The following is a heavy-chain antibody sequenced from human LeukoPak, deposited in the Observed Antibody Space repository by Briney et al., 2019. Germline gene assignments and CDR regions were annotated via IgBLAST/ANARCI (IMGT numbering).Heavy chain of an antibody. J-gene: IGHJ4*02. V-gene: IGHV3-21*03. CDR2: ITSSSRFI. D-gene: IGHD1-26*01. CDR1: GFTFSSYG. CDR3: AKYSGTYRDF. Sequence: GGSLRLSCVASGFTFSSYGMHWVRQAPGKGLEWVSSITSSSRFIYYAGSVKGRFTISRDNAENSLYLQMTSLRADDTAVYYCAKYSGTYRDFWGQGTLVTVSS.